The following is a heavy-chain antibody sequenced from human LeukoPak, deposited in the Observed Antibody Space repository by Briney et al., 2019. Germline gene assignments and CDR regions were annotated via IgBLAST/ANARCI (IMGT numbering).Heavy chain of an antibody. V-gene: IGHV3-53*01. Sequence: HSGGSLRLSCAASGFTVSSNYMSWVRQAPGKGLEWVSVIYSGGSTYYADSVKGRFTISRDNSKNTLYLQMNSLRAEDTAVYYCAKGSIAAPTGWFDPWGQGTLVTVSS. J-gene: IGHJ5*02. D-gene: IGHD6-6*01. CDR1: GFTVSSNY. CDR2: IYSGGST. CDR3: AKGSIAAPTGWFDP.